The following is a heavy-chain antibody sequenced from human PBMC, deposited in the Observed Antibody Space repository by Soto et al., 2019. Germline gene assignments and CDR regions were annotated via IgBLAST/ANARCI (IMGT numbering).Heavy chain of an antibody. V-gene: IGHV4-30-4*01. J-gene: IGHJ3*02. CDR1: GGSISSGDYY. CDR2: IYYSGST. D-gene: IGHD3-22*01. Sequence: SETLSLTCTVSGGSISSGDYYWSWIRQPPGKGLEWIGYIYYSGSTYYNPSLKSRVTISVDTSKNQFSLKLSSVTAADTAVYYCARGSWYYDSSGYYEPDAFDIWGQGTMVTVSS. CDR3: ARGSWYYDSSGYYEPDAFDI.